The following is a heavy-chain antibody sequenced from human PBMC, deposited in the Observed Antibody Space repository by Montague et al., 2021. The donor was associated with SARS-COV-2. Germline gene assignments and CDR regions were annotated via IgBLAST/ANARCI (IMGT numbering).Heavy chain of an antibody. CDR3: VRDPAPSGSGTFYDY. CDR2: VYYSRSS. D-gene: IGHD1-26*01. J-gene: IGHJ4*02. CDR1: GDSVSHHF. Sequence: SETLSLTCTVSGDSVSHHFWTWIRQPPGKGLEWIGYVYYSRSSSYNPSLRGRVSIAVDASKNQFSLRLTTVTAADTAIYYCVRDPAPSGSGTFYDYWGQGTLVAVSS. V-gene: IGHV4-59*02.